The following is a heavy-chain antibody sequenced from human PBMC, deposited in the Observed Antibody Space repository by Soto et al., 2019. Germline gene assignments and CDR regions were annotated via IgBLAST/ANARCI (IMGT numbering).Heavy chain of an antibody. V-gene: IGHV3-33*01. CDR1: GFTFSSYG. Sequence: QVQLVESGGGVVQPGRSLRLSCAASGFTFSSYGMHWVRQAPGKGLEWVAVIWYDGSNKYYADSVKGRFTISRDNSKNTLYLQMNSLRAEDTAVYYCARAGATSWFDPWGQGTLVTVYS. J-gene: IGHJ5*02. CDR2: IWYDGSNK. CDR3: ARAGATSWFDP. D-gene: IGHD5-12*01.